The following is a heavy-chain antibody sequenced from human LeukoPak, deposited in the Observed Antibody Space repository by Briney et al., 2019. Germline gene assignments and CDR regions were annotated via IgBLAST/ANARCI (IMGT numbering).Heavy chain of an antibody. Sequence: GGSLRLSCAASGFTFSSYSMNWVRQAPGKGLEWVSSISSSSSYIYYADSVKGRFTISRDNAKNSLYLQMNSLRAEDTAVYYCAIVDIVATMGIDYWGQGTLVTVSS. V-gene: IGHV3-21*01. D-gene: IGHD5-12*01. CDR2: ISSSSSYI. J-gene: IGHJ4*02. CDR3: AIVDIVATMGIDY. CDR1: GFTFSSYS.